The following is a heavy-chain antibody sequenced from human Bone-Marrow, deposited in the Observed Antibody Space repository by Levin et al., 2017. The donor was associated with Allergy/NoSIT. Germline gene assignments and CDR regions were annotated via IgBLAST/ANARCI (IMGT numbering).Heavy chain of an antibody. CDR3: ARDETTSAFDI. D-gene: IGHD1-1*01. J-gene: IGHJ3*02. V-gene: IGHV3-7*04. CDR2: IKEDGSEK. Sequence: GGSLRLSCAASGFTFSNYWMSWVRQAPGKGLEWVANIKEDGSEKYYVDSVKGRFTISRDNAKNSLYLQMSSLRAEDTAVYYCARDETTSAFDIWGRGTMVTVSS. CDR1: GFTFSNYW.